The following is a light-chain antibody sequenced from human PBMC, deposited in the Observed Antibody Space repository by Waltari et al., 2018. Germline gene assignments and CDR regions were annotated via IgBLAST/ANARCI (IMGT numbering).Light chain of an antibody. CDR2: FAP. V-gene: IGKV3-11*01. CDR1: QSVGDS. Sequence: EVVLTHSPATLSFSSGETATLSCRARQSVGDSLAWYQPKPGQPPRLLISFAPTRATGVPARFSASGSGTDFTLTISSLEPDDFAVYYCQQRNNWPPMTFGQGTRLEI. J-gene: IGKJ5*01. CDR3: QQRNNWPPMT.